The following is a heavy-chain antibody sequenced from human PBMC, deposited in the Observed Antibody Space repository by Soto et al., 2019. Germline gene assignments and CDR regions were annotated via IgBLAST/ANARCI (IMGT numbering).Heavy chain of an antibody. CDR2: ISSSGSTI. J-gene: IGHJ4*02. V-gene: IGHV3-11*01. CDR1: GFTFSSYA. D-gene: IGHD2-2*01. Sequence: GESLKISCAASGFTFSSYAMSWIRQAPGKGLEWVSYISSSGSTIYYADSVKGRFTISRDNAKNSLYLQMNSLRAEDTAVYYCARDPTRTSHPGYWGQGTLVTVSS. CDR3: ARDPTRTSHPGY.